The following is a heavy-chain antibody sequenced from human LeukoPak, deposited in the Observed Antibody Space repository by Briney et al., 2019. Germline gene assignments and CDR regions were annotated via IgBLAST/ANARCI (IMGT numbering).Heavy chain of an antibody. J-gene: IGHJ4*02. CDR1: GYTFTSYA. Sequence: ASVKVSCKASGYTFTSYAMHWVRQAPGQRLEWMGWSNAGNCNTKYSQKFQGRVTITRDTSASTAYMELSSLRSEDTAVYYCASGYSSSWSPDYWGQGTLVTVSS. CDR2: SNAGNCNT. D-gene: IGHD6-13*01. CDR3: ASGYSSSWSPDY. V-gene: IGHV1-3*01.